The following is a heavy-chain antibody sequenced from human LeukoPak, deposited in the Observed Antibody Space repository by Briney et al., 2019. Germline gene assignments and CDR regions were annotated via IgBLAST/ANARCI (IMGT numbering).Heavy chain of an antibody. CDR3: ASGIAADLY. Sequence: SETLSLTCTVSGGPISSGSYYWSWIRQPAGKGLEWIGRIYTSGSTNYNPSLKSRVTISVDTSKNQFSLKLSSVTAADTAVYYCASGIAADLYWGQGTLVTVSS. V-gene: IGHV4-61*02. J-gene: IGHJ4*02. D-gene: IGHD6-13*01. CDR2: IYTSGST. CDR1: GGPISSGSYY.